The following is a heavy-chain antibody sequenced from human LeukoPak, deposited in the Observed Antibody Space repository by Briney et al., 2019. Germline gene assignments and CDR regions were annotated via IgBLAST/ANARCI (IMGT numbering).Heavy chain of an antibody. D-gene: IGHD2-2*01. V-gene: IGHV3-30*02. J-gene: IGHJ4*02. Sequence: TGGSLRLSCAASGFTFSNYVMHWVRQAPGKGLEWVAFIRYDGSNKYYADSVKGRFTISRDNSKNTLYLQMNSLRAEDTAVYYCARARGAYCSSTSCYYFDYWGQGTLVTVSS. CDR3: ARARGAYCSSTSCYYFDY. CDR1: GFTFSNYV. CDR2: IRYDGSNK.